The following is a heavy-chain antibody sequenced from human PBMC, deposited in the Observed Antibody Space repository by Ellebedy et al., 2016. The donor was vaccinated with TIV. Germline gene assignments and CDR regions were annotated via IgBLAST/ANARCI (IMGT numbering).Heavy chain of an antibody. CDR2: IYYSGST. Sequence: GSLRLXCTVSGGSISSYYWSWIRQPPGKGLEWIGYIYYSGSTNYNPSLKSRVTISVDTSKNQFSLKLSSVTAADTAVYYCARVYYEFYFDLWGRGTLVTVSS. D-gene: IGHD1-26*01. V-gene: IGHV4-59*01. J-gene: IGHJ2*01. CDR3: ARVYYEFYFDL. CDR1: GGSISSYY.